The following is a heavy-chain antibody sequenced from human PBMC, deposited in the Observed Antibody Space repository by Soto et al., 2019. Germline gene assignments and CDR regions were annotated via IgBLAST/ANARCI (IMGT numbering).Heavy chain of an antibody. CDR1: GYTLTELS. CDR2: FDAEDRAA. Sequence: GASVKGSCKVSGYTLTELSMHWVRQAPGKEHKRMGDFDAEDRAASYAQNFQGRVTMTVDTSTDTAYMEVTSLRSEDTAVYYCAIDLFPDYADAWVTLRPAGYLGQGTQVPVSS. D-gene: IGHD3-16*01. CDR3: AIDLFPDYADAWVTLRPAGY. V-gene: IGHV1-24*01. J-gene: IGHJ4*02.